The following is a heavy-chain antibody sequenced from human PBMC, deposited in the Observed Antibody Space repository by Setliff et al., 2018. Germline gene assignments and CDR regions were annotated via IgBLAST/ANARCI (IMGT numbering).Heavy chain of an antibody. CDR3: ARDHGNWGFDY. V-gene: IGHV4-59*01. D-gene: IGHD7-27*01. CDR1: GGSIRNYY. CDR2: IYYSGNT. Sequence: PSETLSLTCTVSGGSIRNYYWSWIRQPPGKGLEWIGYIYYSGNTNYNPSLKSRVTISVDTSKNQFSLKLSSVTAADTAVYYCARDHGNWGFDYWGQGTLVTVSS. J-gene: IGHJ4*02.